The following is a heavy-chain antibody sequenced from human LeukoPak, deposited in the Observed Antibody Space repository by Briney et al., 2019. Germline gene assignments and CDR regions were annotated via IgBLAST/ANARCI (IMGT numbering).Heavy chain of an antibody. Sequence: GWSLRLSFAASGFIFSSSAMNWVRQVPGKGLEWVSASGTAGDTYYADSVKGRCTISRDDSKYTLYLQMTSLSAADTPVYYCAKKTPGTYPFDNWGQETVDTVS. CDR3: AKKTPGTYPFDN. J-gene: IGHJ4*02. D-gene: IGHD6-13*01. CDR2: SGTAGDT. V-gene: IGHV3-23*01. CDR1: GFIFSSSA.